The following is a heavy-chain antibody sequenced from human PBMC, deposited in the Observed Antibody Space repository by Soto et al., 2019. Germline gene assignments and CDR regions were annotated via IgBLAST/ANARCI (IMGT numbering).Heavy chain of an antibody. J-gene: IGHJ4*02. D-gene: IGHD2-15*01. V-gene: IGHV3-23*01. CDR3: AKDTGIYCSGGSCYLGPSDY. CDR1: GFTFSSYA. CDR2: ISGSGGST. Sequence: EVQLLESGGGLVQPGGSLRLSCAASGFTFSSYAMSWVRQAPGKGLEWVSAISGSGGSTYYADSVKGRFTISRDNSKNTLYLQMNRLRAEDTAVYYCAKDTGIYCSGGSCYLGPSDYWGQGTLVTVSS.